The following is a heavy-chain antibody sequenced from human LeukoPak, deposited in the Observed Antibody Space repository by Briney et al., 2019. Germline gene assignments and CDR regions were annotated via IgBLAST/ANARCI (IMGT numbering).Heavy chain of an antibody. V-gene: IGHV4-4*07. D-gene: IGHD4-17*01. CDR2: IYTSGST. CDR1: GGSISSYY. J-gene: IGHJ6*03. CDR3: ARWHYGDPPYYYYYMDV. Sequence: SETLSLTCTVSGGSISSYYWSWIRQPAGKGLEWIGRIYTSGSTNYNPSLKNRVTMSVDTSKNQFSLKLSSVTAADTAVYYCARWHYGDPPYYYYYMDVWGKGTTVTVSS.